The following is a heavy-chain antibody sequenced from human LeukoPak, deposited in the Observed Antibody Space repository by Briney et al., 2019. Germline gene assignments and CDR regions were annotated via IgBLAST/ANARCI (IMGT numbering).Heavy chain of an antibody. CDR3: ARRTNWIDY. CDR1: GDSISSGYYW. D-gene: IGHD1-20*01. J-gene: IGHJ4*02. CDR2: IYWDDDK. Sequence: TLSLTCSVSGDSISSGYYWGWIRQPPGKALEWLALIYWDDDKRYSPSLKSRLTITKDTSKNQVVLTMTNMDPVDTATYYCARRTNWIDYWGQGTLVTVSS. V-gene: IGHV2-5*02.